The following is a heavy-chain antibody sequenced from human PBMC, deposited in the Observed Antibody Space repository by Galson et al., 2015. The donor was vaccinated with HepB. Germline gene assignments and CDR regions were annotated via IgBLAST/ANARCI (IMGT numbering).Heavy chain of an antibody. J-gene: IGHJ4*02. Sequence: VKVSCKVSGYTFTDYYMHWVQQAPGKGLEWMGLVDPEDGETIYAEKFQGRVTITADTSTDTAYMELSSLRSEDTAVYYCATVTKKPHYIWGSYRPDAPYFDYWGQGTLVTVSS. CDR2: VDPEDGET. CDR3: ATVTKKPHYIWGSYRPDAPYFDY. V-gene: IGHV1-69-2*01. D-gene: IGHD3-16*02. CDR1: GYTFTDYY.